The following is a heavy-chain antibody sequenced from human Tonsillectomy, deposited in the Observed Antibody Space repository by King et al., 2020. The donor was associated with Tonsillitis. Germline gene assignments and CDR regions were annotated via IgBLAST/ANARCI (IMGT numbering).Heavy chain of an antibody. CDR1: GFTFDDYT. J-gene: IGHJ4*02. CDR2: ISWDGGST. CDR3: AKECSYSVSFPEPFDC. V-gene: IGHV3-43*01. D-gene: IGHD1-26*01. Sequence: VQLVESGGVVVQPGGSLRLSCAASGFTFDDYTMHWVRQAPGKGLEWVSLISWDGGSTYYADSVKGRFTISRDNSKNSLYLQMNSLRTEDTALYYCAKECSYSVSFPEPFDCWGQGTLVTVSS.